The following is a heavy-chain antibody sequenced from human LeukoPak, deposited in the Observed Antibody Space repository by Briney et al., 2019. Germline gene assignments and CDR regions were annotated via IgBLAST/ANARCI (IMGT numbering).Heavy chain of an antibody. V-gene: IGHV3-23*01. Sequence: GGSLRLSCAASGFTFNNFAMSWVRQAPGKGLEWVSAISGSGGSTYADSVKGRFTISRDNSKNTLYLQMNSLRAEDTAVYYCANTGNIVVVPAARFDYWGQGTLVTVSS. CDR1: GFTFNNFA. J-gene: IGHJ4*02. CDR3: ANTGNIVVVPAARFDY. CDR2: ISGSGGST. D-gene: IGHD2-2*01.